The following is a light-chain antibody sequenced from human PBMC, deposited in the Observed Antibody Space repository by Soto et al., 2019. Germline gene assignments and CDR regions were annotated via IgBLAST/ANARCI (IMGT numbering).Light chain of an antibody. CDR2: EGN. CDR3: CSYTGSSTS. Sequence: QSVLTQPASVSGSPGQSITMSCAGASSDVGSYNLVSWYQQYPGKAPKLIIYEGNKRPSGVSNRFSVSGSGNTASLTISGLQAEDAADYYCCSYTGSSTSFGGGTKLTVL. CDR1: SSDVGSYNL. J-gene: IGLJ3*02. V-gene: IGLV2-23*01.